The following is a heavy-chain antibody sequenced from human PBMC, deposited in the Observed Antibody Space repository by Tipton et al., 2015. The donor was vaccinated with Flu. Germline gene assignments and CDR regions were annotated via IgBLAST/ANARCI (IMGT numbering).Heavy chain of an antibody. CDR2: IYPGDSDT. CDR3: ARRAVAGNLDYYYYYMDV. V-gene: IGHV5-51*01. Sequence: VQLVQSGAEVKKPGESLKVSCKGSGYSFTSYWIGWVRQMPGKGLEWMGIIYPGDSDTRYSPSFQGQVTISADKSISTAYLQWSSLKASDTAMYYCARRAVAGNLDYYYYYMDVWGKGTTVTVSS. CDR1: GYSFTSYW. J-gene: IGHJ6*03. D-gene: IGHD6-19*01.